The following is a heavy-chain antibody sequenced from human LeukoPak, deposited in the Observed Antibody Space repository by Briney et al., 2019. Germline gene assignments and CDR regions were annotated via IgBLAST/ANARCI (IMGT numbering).Heavy chain of an antibody. CDR2: IIPIFGTA. D-gene: IGHD7-27*01. CDR1: GGTFISYA. J-gene: IGHJ5*02. V-gene: IGHV1-69*13. CDR3: ARAVSTGDLVVDNWFDP. Sequence: SVKVSCKASGGTFISYAISWVRQAPGQGLEWMGGIIPIFGTANYAQKFQGRVTITADESTSTAYMELSSLRSEDTAVYYCARAVSTGDLVVDNWFDPWGQGTLVTVPS.